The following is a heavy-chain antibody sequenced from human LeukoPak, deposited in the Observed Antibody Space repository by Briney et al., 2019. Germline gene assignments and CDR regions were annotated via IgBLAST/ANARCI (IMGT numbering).Heavy chain of an antibody. CDR3: AKEGTDYYDSSELDY. D-gene: IGHD3-22*01. V-gene: IGHV3-23*01. J-gene: IGHJ4*02. Sequence: GGSLRLSRAASGFIFRSYAMSWVRQAPGKGLEWVSAISGRGGSTYYADSVKGRFTISRDNSKNTLYLQMNSLRAKDTAVYYCAKEGTDYYDSSELDYWGQGTLVTVSS. CDR1: GFIFRSYA. CDR2: ISGRGGST.